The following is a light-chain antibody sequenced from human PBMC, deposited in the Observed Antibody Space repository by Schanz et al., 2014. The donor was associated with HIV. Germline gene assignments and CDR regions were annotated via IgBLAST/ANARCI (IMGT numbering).Light chain of an antibody. V-gene: IGLV6-57*04. CDR1: SGSIGSYF. CDR3: QSSDRDKAKV. Sequence: NFMLTQPHSVSESPGKTVTISCTRSSGSIGSYFVQWYQQRPGSAPSIVIYENNQRHSGVPDRFSGSIDSSSNSASLTISGLQTEDEADYYCQSSDRDKAKVFGGGTKLTVL. J-gene: IGLJ3*02. CDR2: ENN.